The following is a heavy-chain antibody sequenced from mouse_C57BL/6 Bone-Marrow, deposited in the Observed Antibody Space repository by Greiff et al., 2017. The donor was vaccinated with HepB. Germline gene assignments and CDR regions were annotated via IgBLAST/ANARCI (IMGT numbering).Heavy chain of an antibody. D-gene: IGHD1-1*01. V-gene: IGHV5-16*01. CDR2: INYDGSST. Sequence: EVHLVESEGGLVQPGSSMKLSCTASGFTFSDYYMAWVRQVPEKGLEWVANINYDGSSTYYLDSLKSRFIISRDNAKNILYLQMSSLKSEDTATYYCARVYYYGSNWYFDVWGTGTTVTVSS. J-gene: IGHJ1*03. CDR3: ARVYYYGSNWYFDV. CDR1: GFTFSDYY.